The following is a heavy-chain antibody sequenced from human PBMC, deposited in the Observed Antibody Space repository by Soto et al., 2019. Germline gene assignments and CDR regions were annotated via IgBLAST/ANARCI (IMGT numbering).Heavy chain of an antibody. V-gene: IGHV4-39*01. CDR1: GGSISSSSYY. D-gene: IGHD6-19*01. Sequence: SETLSLTCTVSGGSISSSSYYWGWIRQPPGKGLEWIGSIYYSGSTYYNPSLKSRVTISVDTSKNQFSLKLSSVTAADTAVYYCARHQDSSGWFSPLYGMDVWGQGTTVT. J-gene: IGHJ6*02. CDR2: IYYSGST. CDR3: ARHQDSSGWFSPLYGMDV.